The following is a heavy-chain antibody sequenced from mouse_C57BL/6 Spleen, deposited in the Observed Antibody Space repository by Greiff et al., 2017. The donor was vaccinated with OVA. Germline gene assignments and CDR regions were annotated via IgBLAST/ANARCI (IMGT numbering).Heavy chain of an antibody. J-gene: IGHJ2*01. V-gene: IGHV1-54*01. D-gene: IGHD1-1*01. CDR1: GYAFTNYL. Sequence: QVQLQQSGAELVRPGTSVKVSCKASGYAFTNYLIEWVKQRPGQGLEWIGVINPGSGGTNYNEKFKGKATLTADKSSSTAYMQLSSLTSEDSAVYFCARYGYYGSSYYYFDYWGQGTTLTVSS. CDR2: INPGSGGT. CDR3: ARYGYYGSSYYYFDY.